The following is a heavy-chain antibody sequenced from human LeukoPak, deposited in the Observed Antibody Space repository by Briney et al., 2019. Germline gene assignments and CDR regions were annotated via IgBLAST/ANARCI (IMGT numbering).Heavy chain of an antibody. CDR3: GYSRSWYFNFDY. D-gene: IGHD6-13*01. CDR2: IYSGGST. CDR1: GFTVSSNY. Sequence: GGSLRLSCAASGFTVSSNYMSWVRQAPGKGLEWVSVIYSGGSTYYADSVKGRFTISRDNSKNTLYLQMNSLRAEDTAVYYCGYSRSWYFNFDYWGQGTLVTVSS. V-gene: IGHV3-66*01. J-gene: IGHJ4*02.